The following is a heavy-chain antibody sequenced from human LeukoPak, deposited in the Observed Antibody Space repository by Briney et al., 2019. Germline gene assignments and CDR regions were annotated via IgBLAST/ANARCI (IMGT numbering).Heavy chain of an antibody. J-gene: IGHJ4*02. CDR2: INPSGGST. V-gene: IGHV1-46*01. CDR1: GYTFTSYY. D-gene: IGHD2-2*01. CDR3: ARDRDCSSTSCYLDPNPLGY. Sequence: GASVKVSCKASGYTFTSYYMHWVRQAPGQGLEWMGIINPSGGSTSYAQKFQGRVTMTRDTSTSTVYMELSSLRSEDTAVYYCARDRDCSSTSCYLDPNPLGYWGQGTLVTASS.